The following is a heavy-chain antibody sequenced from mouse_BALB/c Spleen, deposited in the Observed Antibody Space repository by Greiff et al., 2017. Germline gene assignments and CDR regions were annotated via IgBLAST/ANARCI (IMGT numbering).Heavy chain of an antibody. CDR1: GFTFTDYY. V-gene: IGHV7-3*02. J-gene: IGHJ3*01. Sequence: EVQVVESGGGLVQPGGSLRLSCATSGFTFTDYYMSWVRQPPGKALEWLGFIRNKANGYTTEYSASVKGRFTISRDNSQSILYLQMNTLRAEDSATYYCARDRGSAYWGQGTLVTVSA. CDR3: ARDRGSAY. CDR2: IRNKANGYTT.